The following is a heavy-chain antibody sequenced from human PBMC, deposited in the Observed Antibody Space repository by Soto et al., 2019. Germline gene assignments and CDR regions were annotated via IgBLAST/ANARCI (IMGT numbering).Heavy chain of an antibody. V-gene: IGHV3-11*01. CDR3: ARSYSSGWEFDY. J-gene: IGHJ4*02. Sequence: QVQLVESGGGLVKPGGSLRLSCGASGFTFSNYYMSWIRQAPGKGLEWVSYISSTGRTIYYADSVKGRFTVSRDNAQNSLSLKLNSLRVEDTAVYYGARSYSSGWEFDYWGQGTQVTVSS. CDR1: GFTFSNYY. D-gene: IGHD6-19*01. CDR2: ISSTGRTI.